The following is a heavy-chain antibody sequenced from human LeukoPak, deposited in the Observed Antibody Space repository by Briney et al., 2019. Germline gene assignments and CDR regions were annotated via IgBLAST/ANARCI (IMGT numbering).Heavy chain of an antibody. D-gene: IGHD2-15*01. CDR1: RGSISSYF. CDR2: IYYFGRR. CDR3: ARSPPSYCSGGSCYYYVMDV. V-gene: IGHV4-59*08. J-gene: IGHJ6*02. Sequence: SEALSLTCMVSRGSISSYFWSWIGPPPGRGVEGVGYIYYFGRRKHNPSRKSGGTIPVDTTKIQVSLKLSSVTVAATAGYYCARSPPSYCSGGSCYYYVMDVWGQGTTVTVSS.